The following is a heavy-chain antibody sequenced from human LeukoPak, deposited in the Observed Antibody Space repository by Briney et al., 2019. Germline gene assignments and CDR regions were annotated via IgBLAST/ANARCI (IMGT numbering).Heavy chain of an antibody. V-gene: IGHV5-51*01. D-gene: IGHD3-22*01. CDR2: IYPGDSDT. CDR1: GYNFANYW. CDR3: ARTYYYDSSGYFNWFDP. J-gene: IGHJ5*02. Sequence: GESLKISCKGSGYNFANYWIACVRQMPGKGLEWMGIIYPGDSDTRYSPSFQGQVTISADKSISTAYLQWSSLKASDTAMYYCARTYYYDSSGYFNWFDPWGQGTLVTVSS.